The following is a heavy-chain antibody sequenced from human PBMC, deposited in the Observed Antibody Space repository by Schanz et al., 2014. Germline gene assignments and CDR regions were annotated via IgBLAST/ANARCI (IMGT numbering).Heavy chain of an antibody. CDR2: ISASGGST. CDR3: ARNRGSGGQNWYFDL. Sequence: DVHLLESGGGLVQPGGSLRLSCAASEFTFSTDAMSWVRQAPGKGLEWLSVISASGGSTYYADSVKGRFTISRDNTKNSLFLQLNSLRADDTAVYYCARNRGSGGQNWYFDLWGRGTLVTVSS. D-gene: IGHD1-26*01. V-gene: IGHV3-23*01. CDR1: EFTFSTDA. J-gene: IGHJ2*01.